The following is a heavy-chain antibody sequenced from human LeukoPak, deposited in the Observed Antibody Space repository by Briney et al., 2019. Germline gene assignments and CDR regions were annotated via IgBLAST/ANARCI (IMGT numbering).Heavy chain of an antibody. V-gene: IGHV3-73*01. CDR1: GFTFSGSV. CDR2: IRSKRNNYAT. J-gene: IGHJ3*02. D-gene: IGHD6-13*01. Sequence: GGSLRLSCAASGFTFSGSVMHWVRQAAGKGLEWVGRIRSKRNNYATAYAASVKGRFTISRDDSKNTVYLHMYSLKTEDTALYYCSRLEDSSPIEVALDIWGQGTVFTVSS. CDR3: SRLEDSSPIEVALDI.